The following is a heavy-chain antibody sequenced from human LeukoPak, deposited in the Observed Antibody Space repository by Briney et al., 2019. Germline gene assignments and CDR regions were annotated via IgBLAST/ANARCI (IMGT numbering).Heavy chain of an antibody. CDR1: SGSISTSNYY. J-gene: IGHJ4*02. CDR3: ARTMYYYGSGSYYRD. V-gene: IGHV4-39*07. D-gene: IGHD3-10*01. Sequence: SETLSLTCTVSSGSISTSNYYWGWVRQPPGKALEWIGNIFYSGSTYYSPSLKSRVTISVDTSKNQFSLKLSSVTAADTAVYYCARTMYYYGSGSYYRDWGQGTLVTVSS. CDR2: IFYSGST.